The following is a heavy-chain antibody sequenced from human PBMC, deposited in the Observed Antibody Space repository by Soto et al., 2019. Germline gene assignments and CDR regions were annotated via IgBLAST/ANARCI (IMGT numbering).Heavy chain of an antibody. CDR2: INHSGST. J-gene: IGHJ6*02. D-gene: IGHD2-15*01. Sequence: QVQLQQWGAGLLKPSETLSLTCAVYGGSFSGYYWSWIRQPPGKGLEWIGEINHSGSTNYNPSLKSRVTISVDTSKHQFSLKLSSVTAADTAVYYCARVTGSYSYGMDVWGQGTTVTVSS. V-gene: IGHV4-34*01. CDR1: GGSFSGYY. CDR3: ARVTGSYSYGMDV.